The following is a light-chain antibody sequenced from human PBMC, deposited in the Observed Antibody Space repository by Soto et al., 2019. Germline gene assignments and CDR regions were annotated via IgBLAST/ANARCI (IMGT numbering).Light chain of an antibody. V-gene: IGKV3-20*01. CDR1: QSVSSSY. Sequence: ISLTPSPLKQSLSPGERATLSCRASQSVSSSYLAWYQQKPGQAPRLLIYGASNRATGIPDRFSGSGSGTDFTLTISRLEPEDFAVYYCQQYGSSPPFTFGPGTKVDTK. CDR2: GAS. CDR3: QQYGSSPPFT. J-gene: IGKJ3*01.